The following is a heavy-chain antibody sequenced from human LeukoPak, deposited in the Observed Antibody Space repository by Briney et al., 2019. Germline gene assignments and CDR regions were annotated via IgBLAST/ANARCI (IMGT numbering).Heavy chain of an antibody. Sequence: GGSLRLSCGASGFTFSSYAMSWVRQAPGKGQEWVSAISASGGSTYYADSVKCRFTISRHNSKHTLSLQMNSLRAEDTVVYYCAKDRVTIFGGVIRLSKDNWFDPWGQGTLVTVSS. D-gene: IGHD3-3*01. V-gene: IGHV3-23*01. J-gene: IGHJ5*02. CDR3: AKDRVTIFGGVIRLSKDNWFDP. CDR1: GFTFSSYA. CDR2: ISASGGST.